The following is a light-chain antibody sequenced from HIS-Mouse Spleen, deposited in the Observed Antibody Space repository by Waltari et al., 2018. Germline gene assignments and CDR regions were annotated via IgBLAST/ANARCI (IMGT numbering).Light chain of an antibody. CDR2: EDS. J-gene: IGLJ2*01. CDR1: ALPKKY. Sequence: SYELTQPPSVSVSPGQTARITCSGDALPKKYAYWYQQKSGQAPSLVIYEDSKRPPGSHERCSGSSSGTMDTLIIRGAQVEDDDAYYCYSTDSSGNHRVFGGGTKLTVL. V-gene: IGLV3-10*03. CDR3: YSTDSSGNHRV.